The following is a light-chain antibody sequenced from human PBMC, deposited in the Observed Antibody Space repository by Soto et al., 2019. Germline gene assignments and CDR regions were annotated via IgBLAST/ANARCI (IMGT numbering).Light chain of an antibody. CDR3: QRLNGPPLT. V-gene: IGKV1-9*01. CDR1: QGISIS. Sequence: DIQLTQSPSFLSASVGDRVTITCRASQGISISLGWDQQRPGKAPDLLIYAASSLESGVPSRFSGSGSGTEFTLTINGLQPEDFATYYGQRLNGPPLTVGGGKKVEIK. CDR2: AAS. J-gene: IGKJ4*02.